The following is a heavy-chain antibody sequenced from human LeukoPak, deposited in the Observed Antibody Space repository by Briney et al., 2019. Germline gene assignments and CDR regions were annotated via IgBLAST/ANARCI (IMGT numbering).Heavy chain of an antibody. J-gene: IGHJ4*02. CDR1: GFTFSSYG. V-gene: IGHV3-30*02. D-gene: IGHD3-22*01. CDR2: IRLDGSNK. Sequence: QTGGSLRLSCAASGFTFSSYGMHWVRQAPGKGLEWVGFIRLDGSNKLYADSVKGRFTISRDNSKNTLFLQMNSLRAEDTAVYHCAKDPPRYYYDSSEMEWGQGTLVTVSS. CDR3: AKDPPRYYYDSSEME.